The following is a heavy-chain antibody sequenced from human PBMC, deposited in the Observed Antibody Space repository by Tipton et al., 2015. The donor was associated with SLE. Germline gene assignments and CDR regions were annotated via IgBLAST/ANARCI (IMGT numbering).Heavy chain of an antibody. CDR1: GGSFSGYY. CDR2: VYTSGIT. V-gene: IGHV4-4*08. J-gene: IGHJ4*02. Sequence: TLSLTCAVYGGSFSGYYWSWIRQPPGEGLEWIGHVYTSGITNFNPSLKSRVTISLDTSNNQFSLNLISVTAADTAVYYCARSWNDAPPDLGYWGQGTLVTVSS. CDR3: ARSWNDAPPDLGY. D-gene: IGHD1-1*01.